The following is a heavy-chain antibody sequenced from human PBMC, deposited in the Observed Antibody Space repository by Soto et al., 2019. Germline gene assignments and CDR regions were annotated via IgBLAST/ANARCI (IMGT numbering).Heavy chain of an antibody. Sequence: QGLLAQSGAEVKKPGSSVRVSCKASGGTFTSYTLTWLRQAPGQGTEWMGRVIPALEIVEYGEKFQGRVPITADTSKPTASMALRRLPSADTAVYSCAAVAGTSEFVAYFEFWGQGTQVTV. CDR3: AAVAGTSEFVAYFEF. D-gene: IGHD6-19*01. CDR2: VIPALEIV. CDR1: GGTFTSYT. V-gene: IGHV1-69*02. J-gene: IGHJ4*02.